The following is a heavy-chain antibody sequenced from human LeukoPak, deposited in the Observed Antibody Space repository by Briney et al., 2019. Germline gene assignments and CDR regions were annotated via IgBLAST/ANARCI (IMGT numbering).Heavy chain of an antibody. V-gene: IGHV1-18*04. Sequence: GSVTVSCMASGYTFPSYGISWVRPAPGQGLEWMGGLSAYNGNTNYAQKLQGRVTMTTDTSTSTAYMELRSLRSDDTAVYYCARVWDYYGSGSYSGEGAGDYWGQGTLVTVSS. J-gene: IGHJ4*02. CDR1: GYTFPSYG. D-gene: IGHD3-10*01. CDR3: ARVWDYYGSGSYSGEGAGDY. CDR2: LSAYNGNT.